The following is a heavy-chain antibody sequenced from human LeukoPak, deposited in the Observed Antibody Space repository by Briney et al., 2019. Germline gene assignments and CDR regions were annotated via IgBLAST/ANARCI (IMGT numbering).Heavy chain of an antibody. CDR1: GGTFSSYA. D-gene: IGHD3-10*01. J-gene: IGHJ4*02. CDR3: ARSLQSGLYFDY. CDR2: IIPIFGTA. Sequence: SVKVSCKASGGTFSSYAISWVRQAPGQGLEWMGGIIPIFGTANYAQKFQGRVTITADKSTSTAYMELSSLRSEDTAVYYCARSLQSGLYFDYWGQGTLVTVSS. V-gene: IGHV1-69*06.